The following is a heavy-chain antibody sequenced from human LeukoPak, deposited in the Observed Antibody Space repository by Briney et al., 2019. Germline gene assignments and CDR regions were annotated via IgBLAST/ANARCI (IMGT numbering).Heavy chain of an antibody. Sequence: GGSLRPSCAASGFTFSSYSMNWVRQAPGKGLEWVSSISSSSSYIYYADSVKGRFTISRDNSKNTLYLQMNSLRAEDTAVYYCAKLLDSRDAFDIWGQGTMVTVSS. CDR3: AKLLDSRDAFDI. V-gene: IGHV3-21*01. J-gene: IGHJ3*02. CDR2: ISSSSSYI. D-gene: IGHD3-22*01. CDR1: GFTFSSYS.